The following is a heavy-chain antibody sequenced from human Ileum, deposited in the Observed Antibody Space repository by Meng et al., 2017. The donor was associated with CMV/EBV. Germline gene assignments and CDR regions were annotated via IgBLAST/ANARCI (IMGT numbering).Heavy chain of an antibody. CDR2: IYPSSGGA. Sequence: VRLVQSGAEVKKPGASVKVSCKASGYSFTSHSMHWVRQGPGQGLEWLGMIYPSSGGATYAQKFQGRVTMTSDTSTGTVYMELSSLRSEDTAVYYCARLSAYYFDYWGQGTLVTVSS. CDR3: ARLSAYYFDY. V-gene: IGHV1-46*01. J-gene: IGHJ4*02. CDR1: GYSFTSHS.